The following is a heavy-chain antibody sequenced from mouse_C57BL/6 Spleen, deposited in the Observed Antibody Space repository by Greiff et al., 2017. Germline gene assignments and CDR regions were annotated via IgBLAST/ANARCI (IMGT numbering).Heavy chain of an antibody. V-gene: IGHV6-6*01. CDR3: TRPGFTTAWDYFDY. J-gene: IGHJ2*01. CDR2: IRNKANNHAT. Sequence: EVKLVESGGGLVQPGGSMKLSCAASGFTFSDAWMDWVRQSPEKGLEWVAEIRNKANNHATYYAESVKGRFTISRDDSKSSVYLQMNSLRAEDTGIYYCTRPGFTTAWDYFDYWGQGTTLTVSS. D-gene: IGHD1-2*01. CDR1: GFTFSDAW.